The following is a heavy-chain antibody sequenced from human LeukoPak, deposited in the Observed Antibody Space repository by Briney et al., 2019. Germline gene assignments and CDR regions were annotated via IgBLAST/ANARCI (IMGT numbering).Heavy chain of an antibody. D-gene: IGHD6-19*01. J-gene: IGHJ4*02. V-gene: IGHV3-23*01. CDR3: AKRIPDSSGWYYFDY. CDR2: ISGSGGST. Sequence: GGSVRLSCAASGLTFSTYGMNWVRQAPGKGLEWVCSISGSGGSTYYADSVKGRFTISRDNSKNTLYLQMNSLRAEDTAVYYCAKRIPDSSGWYYFDYWGQGTLVTVSS. CDR1: GLTFSTYG.